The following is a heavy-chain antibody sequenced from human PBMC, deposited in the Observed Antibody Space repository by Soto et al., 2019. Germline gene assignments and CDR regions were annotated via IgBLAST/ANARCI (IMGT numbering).Heavy chain of an antibody. CDR1: GFIFSSYG. Sequence: EVQLVESGGGVVQPGGPLRLSCAASGFIFSSYGMNWVRQAPGKGLEWVSYISSSSSTIYYVDSVKGRFTISSDNAKNSLYLQMNSLRDEDTAVYYCARDKGLPRPGTVYYSGMDVWGQGTTVTVSS. J-gene: IGHJ6*02. V-gene: IGHV3-48*02. CDR3: ARDKGLPRPGTVYYSGMDV. D-gene: IGHD2-2*01. CDR2: ISSSSSTI.